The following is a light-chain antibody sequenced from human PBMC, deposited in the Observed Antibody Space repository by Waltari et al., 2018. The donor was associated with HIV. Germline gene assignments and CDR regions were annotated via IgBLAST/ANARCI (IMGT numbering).Light chain of an antibody. CDR2: EVS. CDR3: QSYDSSLSGWV. V-gene: IGLV2-8*01. CDR1: SSDLGVYNP. J-gene: IGLJ3*02. Sequence: QSALTQPPSASGSPGQSVTISCTGASSDLGVYNPVSWYQQRPGKAPKVIISEVSKRSSGVPNRFSGSTSGNTASLTVSGLQADDEAEYYCQSYDSSLSGWVFGGGTKLTVL.